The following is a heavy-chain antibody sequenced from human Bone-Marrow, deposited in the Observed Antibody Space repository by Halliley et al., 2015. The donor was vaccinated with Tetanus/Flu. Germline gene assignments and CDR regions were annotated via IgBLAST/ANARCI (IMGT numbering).Heavy chain of an antibody. CDR3: ARCSLDYGMDV. J-gene: IGHJ6*02. CDR2: MYYTGGT. V-gene: IGHV4-59*12. Sequence: LGWLGYMYYTGGTPYSPPLKSRVTISRDTSRNQISLKLPSVTAADSAVYYCARCSLDYGMDVWGQGTTVTVS.